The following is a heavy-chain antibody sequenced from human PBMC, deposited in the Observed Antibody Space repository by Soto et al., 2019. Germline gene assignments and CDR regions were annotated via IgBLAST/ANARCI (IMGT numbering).Heavy chain of an antibody. CDR2: IYSGGRT. D-gene: IGHD2-15*01. CDR1: GFTVSSNY. Sequence: EVQLVESGGDLIQPGGSLRLSCAASGFTVSSNYMSWVRQAPGKGLEWASVIYSGGRTYYADSVKGRFTISRDNSKNTLYLQMTSLSAEDTAVYYCARGDPLVGGMDVWGQGTTVTVSS. J-gene: IGHJ6*02. CDR3: ARGDPLVGGMDV. V-gene: IGHV3-53*01.